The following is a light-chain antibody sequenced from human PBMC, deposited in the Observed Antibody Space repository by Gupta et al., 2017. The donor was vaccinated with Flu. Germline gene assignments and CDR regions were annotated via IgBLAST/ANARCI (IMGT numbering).Light chain of an antibody. J-gene: IGKJ4*01. CDR1: QSLLHSNGYNS. CDR2: LGS. V-gene: IGKV2-28*01. CDR3: MQALETPLT. Sequence: DIVMTQSPLSLPVTPGEPASISCRSSQSLLHSNGYNSLDWYLQKPGQSPQLLIYLGSNRASGVPDRFSGSGSGTDFTLKISRVKADDVGIYYCMQALETPLTFGGGTKVEI.